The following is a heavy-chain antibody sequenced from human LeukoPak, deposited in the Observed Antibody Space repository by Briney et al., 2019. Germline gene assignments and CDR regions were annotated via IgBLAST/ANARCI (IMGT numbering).Heavy chain of an antibody. CDR2: INPNSGGT. CDR3: ARAVTVDKTTTNGGGFGMDV. CDR1: GYTFTGYY. Sequence: ASVKVSCKASGYTFTGYYMHWVRQAPGQGLEWMGWINPNSGGTNYAQKFQGWVTMTRDTSISTAYMELSRLRSDDTAVYYCARAVTVDKTTTNGGGFGMDVWGKGTTVTVSS. D-gene: IGHD3-16*01. V-gene: IGHV1-2*04. J-gene: IGHJ6*04.